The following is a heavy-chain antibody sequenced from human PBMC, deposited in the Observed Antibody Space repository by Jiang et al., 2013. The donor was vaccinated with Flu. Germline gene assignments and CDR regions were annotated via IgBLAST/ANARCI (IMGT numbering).Heavy chain of an antibody. CDR3: SRADSGYEYGYFDY. D-gene: IGHD5-18*01. V-gene: IGHV5-51*01. CDR2: IWPGDSDT. Sequence: CKGSGYKFTDYWIGWVRHMPGKGLELMGLIWPGDSDTKYSPSFQGQVTISADKSINTAYLQWNSLEASDSAMYYCSRADSGYEYGYFDYWGQGNLVTVSS. CDR1: GYKFTDYW. J-gene: IGHJ4*02.